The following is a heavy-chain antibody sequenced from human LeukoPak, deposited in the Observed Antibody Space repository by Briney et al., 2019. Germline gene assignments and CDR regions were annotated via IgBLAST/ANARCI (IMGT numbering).Heavy chain of an antibody. J-gene: IGHJ4*02. Sequence: GGSLRLSCAASGFTFTAYGMQWVRQAPGKGLEWVAFVRYNGNDKYYADSVKGRFTISRNNSKNTVDLQMDSLRAEDTAVYYCAKAGSGWYAPYWGQGTLVTVSS. CDR1: GFTFTAYG. D-gene: IGHD6-19*01. V-gene: IGHV3-30*02. CDR2: VRYNGNDK. CDR3: AKAGSGWYAPY.